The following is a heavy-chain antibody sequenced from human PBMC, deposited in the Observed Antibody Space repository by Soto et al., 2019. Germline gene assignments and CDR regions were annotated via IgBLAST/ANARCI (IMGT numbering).Heavy chain of an antibody. CDR2: ISWNSGSR. J-gene: IGHJ4*02. CDR1: GFIFDDYA. CDR3: AKDHMWGGDSTSYSFDS. Sequence: EVQLVESGGGLVQPGRSLRLSCAASGFIFDDYAMHWVRQAPGKGLAWVSGISWNSGSRGYADSVKGRFTISRDNGKSSLYLQLSSLRADDTALYYCAKDHMWGGDSTSYSFDSWGQGTLVTVSS. D-gene: IGHD6-6*01. V-gene: IGHV3-9*01.